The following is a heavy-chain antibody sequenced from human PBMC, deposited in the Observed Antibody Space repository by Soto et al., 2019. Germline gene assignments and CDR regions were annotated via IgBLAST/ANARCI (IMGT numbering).Heavy chain of an antibody. V-gene: IGHV3-48*01. CDR1: GFTFSSYS. J-gene: IGHJ4*02. CDR3: ARAVAAGDY. D-gene: IGHD3-10*01. CDR2: ISSSSSTM. Sequence: EVQLVESGGGLVQPGGSLRLSCAASGFTFSSYSMNWVRQAPGKGLEWVSYISSSSSTMFYADSVKGRFTISRDNAKNSLYLQMSSLRAEDTAVYYYARAVAAGDYWGQGTLVTVSS.